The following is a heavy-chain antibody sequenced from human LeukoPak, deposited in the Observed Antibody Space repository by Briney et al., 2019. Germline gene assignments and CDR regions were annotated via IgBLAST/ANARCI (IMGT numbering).Heavy chain of an antibody. CDR3: TRTWWTEACSSSSCFTPDFDY. D-gene: IGHD2-2*02. V-gene: IGHV1-2*06. CDR1: GYTFINYQ. Sequence: GASVTVSCRPSGYTFINYQIHWVRQAPDQGLEWMGRINSNSGATVFAQKFQGRVTMTRDTSINTVYMELSSLEFDDTAVYYCTRTWWTEACSSSSCFTPDFDYWGQGTPVTVSS. J-gene: IGHJ4*02. CDR2: INSNSGAT.